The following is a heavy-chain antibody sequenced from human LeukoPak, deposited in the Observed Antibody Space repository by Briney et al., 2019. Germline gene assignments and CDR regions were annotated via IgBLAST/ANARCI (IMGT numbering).Heavy chain of an antibody. CDR2: ISSNGGST. CDR1: GFTFSSYA. V-gene: IGHV3-64*01. J-gene: IGHJ4*02. D-gene: IGHD3-16*01. Sequence: GGSLRLSCAASGFTFSSYAMHWVRQAPGKGLEYVSAISSNGGSTYYANSVKGRFTISRDNSKNTLYLQMGSLRAEDMAVYYCARDKFGGGDYWGQGTLVTVSS. CDR3: ARDKFGGGDY.